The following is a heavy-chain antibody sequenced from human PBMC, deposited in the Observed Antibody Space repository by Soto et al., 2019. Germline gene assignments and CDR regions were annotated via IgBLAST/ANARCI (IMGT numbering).Heavy chain of an antibody. D-gene: IGHD6-13*01. CDR3: ARVGDSSSWYVLGTYYYYGMDV. CDR2: IIPIFGTA. CDR1: GGTFSSYA. Sequence: SVKVSCKASGGTFSSYAISWMRQAPGQGLEWMGGIIPIFGTANYAQKFQGRVTITADKSTSTAYMELSSLRSEDTAVYYCARVGDSSSWYVLGTYYYYGMDVWGQGTTVTVSS. V-gene: IGHV1-69*06. J-gene: IGHJ6*02.